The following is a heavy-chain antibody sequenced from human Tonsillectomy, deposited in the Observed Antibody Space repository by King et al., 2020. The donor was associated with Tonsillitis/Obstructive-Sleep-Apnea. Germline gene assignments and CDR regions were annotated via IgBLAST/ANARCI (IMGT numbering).Heavy chain of an antibody. CDR1: GYTFTGYY. CDR3: ARGQRITIFGVAKKDAFDI. CDR2: INPNSGGT. D-gene: IGHD3-3*01. J-gene: IGHJ3*02. Sequence: QLVQSGAEVKKPGASVKVSCKASGYTFTGYYMHWVRQAPGQGLEWMGRINPNSGGTNYAQKFQGRVTMTRDTSISTAYMELCRLRSDDTVVYYCARGQRITIFGVAKKDAFDICGQGTMVTVSS. V-gene: IGHV1-2*05.